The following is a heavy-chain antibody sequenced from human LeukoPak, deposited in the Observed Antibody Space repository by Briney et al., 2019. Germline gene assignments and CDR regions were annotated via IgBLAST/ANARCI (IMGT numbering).Heavy chain of an antibody. Sequence: GGSLRLSCAASGFTFTNYAMSRVRQAPGKGLEWVSTISGSGSSTYYADSVKGRFTISRDNSKNTLSLQMNSLRAEDTAVYYCAKGFMRWGEVYYMDVWGKGTTVTVSS. D-gene: IGHD3-16*01. CDR3: AKGFMRWGEVYYMDV. CDR2: ISGSGSST. CDR1: GFTFTNYA. J-gene: IGHJ6*03. V-gene: IGHV3-23*01.